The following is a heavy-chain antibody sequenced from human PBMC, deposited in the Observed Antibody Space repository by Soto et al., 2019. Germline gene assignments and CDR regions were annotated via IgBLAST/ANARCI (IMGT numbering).Heavy chain of an antibody. CDR2: IYYSGST. D-gene: IGHD3-3*01. CDR1: GGSVSSGSCY. V-gene: IGHV4-61*01. J-gene: IGHJ5*02. CDR3: ARSPYDFWSGYPNNWFDP. Sequence: SETLSLTCTVSGGSVSSGSCYWSWIRQPPGKGLEWIGYIYYSGSTNYNPSLKSRVTISVDTSKNQFSLKLSSVTAADTAVYYCARSPYDFWSGYPNNWFDPWGQGTLVTVSS.